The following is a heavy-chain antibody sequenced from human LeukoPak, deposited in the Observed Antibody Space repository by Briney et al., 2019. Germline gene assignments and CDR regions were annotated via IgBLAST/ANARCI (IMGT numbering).Heavy chain of an antibody. D-gene: IGHD2-2*01. J-gene: IGHJ6*03. Sequence: GGSLRLSCGASGFIFSDAWMSWVRLAPGKGLEWVGRIKSKANGGTTDYAAPVKGRFSISRDDSRSTLYLQMNSLETEDTAVYYCTTYNSYCGTTRCPPYYFYMDVWGKGTTVTVSS. V-gene: IGHV3-15*01. CDR1: GFIFSDAW. CDR2: IKSKANGGTT. CDR3: TTYNSYCGTTRCPPYYFYMDV.